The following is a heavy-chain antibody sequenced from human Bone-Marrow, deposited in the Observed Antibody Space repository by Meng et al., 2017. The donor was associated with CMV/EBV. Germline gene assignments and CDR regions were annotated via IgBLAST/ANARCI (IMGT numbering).Heavy chain of an antibody. Sequence: SETLSLTCAISGDSVSSNSAAWNWIRQSPSRGLEWLGRTYYRSKWYNDYAVSVKSRITINPDTSKNQFSLQLNSVTPEDTAVYYCARGGAVVTGLWFDPWGPGTLVHVSS. CDR1: GDSVSSNSAA. V-gene: IGHV6-1*01. CDR3: ARGGAVVTGLWFDP. D-gene: IGHD4-23*01. J-gene: IGHJ5*02. CDR2: TYYRSKWYN.